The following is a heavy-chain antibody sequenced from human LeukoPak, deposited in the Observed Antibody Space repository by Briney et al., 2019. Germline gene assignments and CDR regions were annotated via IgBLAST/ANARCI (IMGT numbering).Heavy chain of an antibody. J-gene: IGHJ6*02. CDR3: AREWRGIASHFHGMDV. V-gene: IGHV3-13*01. D-gene: IGHD6-6*01. CDR2: LGTNGDA. Sequence: GGSQRLSCVASGFSFSTYDMYWVRQAACRGLEWVSALGTNGDAYYLGSVRGRFTISRENVKNSLYLQMNSLGVEDTAVYYCAREWRGIASHFHGMDVWGQGTTVTVSS. CDR1: GFSFSTYD.